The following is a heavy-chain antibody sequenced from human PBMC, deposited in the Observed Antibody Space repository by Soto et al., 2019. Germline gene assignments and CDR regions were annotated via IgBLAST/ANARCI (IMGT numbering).Heavy chain of an antibody. CDR3: AITGAIQLWLRFDY. CDR1: GFTFSSYA. Sequence: EVQLLESGGGLVQPGGSLRLSCAASGFTFSSYAMSRVRQAPGKGLEWVSAISGSGGSTYYADSVKGRFTISRDNSKNTLYLQMNSLRAEDTAVYYCAITGAIQLWLRFDYWGQGTLVTVSS. V-gene: IGHV3-23*01. J-gene: IGHJ4*02. CDR2: ISGSGGST. D-gene: IGHD5-18*01.